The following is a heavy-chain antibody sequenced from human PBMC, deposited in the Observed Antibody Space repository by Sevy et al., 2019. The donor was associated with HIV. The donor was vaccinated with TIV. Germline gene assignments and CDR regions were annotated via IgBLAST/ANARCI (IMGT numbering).Heavy chain of an antibody. Sequence: GGSLRLSCAASGFSFSSYGMHWVRQAPGKGLEWMSYIQYDGSNKDYADSVKGRFTISGDNSKNTLYLKRNILRVEDTAVFYCVKGGGGGGGDPWGQGTLVTVSS. CDR2: IQYDGSNK. V-gene: IGHV3-30*02. J-gene: IGHJ5*02. CDR1: GFSFSSYG. CDR3: VKGGGGGGGDP. D-gene: IGHD3-10*01.